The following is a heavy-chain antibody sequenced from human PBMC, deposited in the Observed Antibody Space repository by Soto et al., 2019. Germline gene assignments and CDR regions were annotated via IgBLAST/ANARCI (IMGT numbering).Heavy chain of an antibody. CDR1: GSTFSSYA. Sequence: GGSLRLSCAASGSTFSSYAMHWVRQAPGKGLEWVAVISYDGSNKYYADSVKGRFTISRDNSKNTLYLQMNSLRAEDTAVYYCARGQKIYDSSGYSEYFQHWGQGTLVTVSS. CDR2: ISYDGSNK. V-gene: IGHV3-30-3*01. CDR3: ARGQKIYDSSGYSEYFQH. D-gene: IGHD3-22*01. J-gene: IGHJ1*01.